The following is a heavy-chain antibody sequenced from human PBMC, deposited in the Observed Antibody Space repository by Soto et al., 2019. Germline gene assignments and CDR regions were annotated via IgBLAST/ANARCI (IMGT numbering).Heavy chain of an antibody. V-gene: IGHV4-39*01. J-gene: IGHJ6*02. D-gene: IGHD6-19*01. Sequence: SETLSLTCTVSGGSISSSSYYWGWIRQPPGEGLEWIGSVYYSGSTYYNPSLKSRVSIFVDTSRNQFSLKLSSVTAADTAVYYCARQNTVAGIHFYYGMDVWGQGTTVTVSS. CDR3: ARQNTVAGIHFYYGMDV. CDR2: VYYSGST. CDR1: GGSISSSSYY.